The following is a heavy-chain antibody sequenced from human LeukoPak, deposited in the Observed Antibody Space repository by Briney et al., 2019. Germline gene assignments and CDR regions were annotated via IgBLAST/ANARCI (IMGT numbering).Heavy chain of an antibody. J-gene: IGHJ4*02. CDR3: ASSVMATITRGDY. CDR2: INHSGGT. D-gene: IGHD5-24*01. Sequence: SETLSLTCAVYGGSFSGYYWSWIRQPPGKGLEWIGEINHSGGTNYNPSLKSRVTISVDTSKNQFSLKLSSVTAADTAVYYCASSVMATITRGDYWGQGTLVTVSS. V-gene: IGHV4-34*01. CDR1: GGSFSGYY.